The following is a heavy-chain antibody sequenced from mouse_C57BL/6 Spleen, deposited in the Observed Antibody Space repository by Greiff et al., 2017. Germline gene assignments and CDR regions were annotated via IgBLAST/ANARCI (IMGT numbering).Heavy chain of an antibody. V-gene: IGHV10-1*01. CDR3: VRQVEVVEGMDY. J-gene: IGHJ4*01. CDR1: GFSFNTYA. Sequence: EVQVVESGGGLVQPKGSLKLSCAASGFSFNTYAMNWVRQAPGKGLEWVARIRSKSNNYATYYADSVKDRFTISRDDSESMLYLQMNNLKTEDTAMYYCVRQVEVVEGMDYWGQGTSVTVSS. D-gene: IGHD1-1*01. CDR2: IRSKSNNYAT.